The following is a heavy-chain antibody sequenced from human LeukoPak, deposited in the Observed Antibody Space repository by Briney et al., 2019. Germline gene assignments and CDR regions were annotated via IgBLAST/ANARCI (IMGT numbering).Heavy chain of an antibody. CDR3: ARKDCSSTSCHYYYYYYYMDV. CDR2: INAGNGNT. Sequence: GASVKVSCKASGYTFTSYAMHWVRQAPGQRLEWMGWINAGNGNTKYSQKFQGRVTITRGTSASTAYMELSSLRSEDTAVYYCARKDCSSTSCHYYYYYYYMDVWGKGTTVTVSS. D-gene: IGHD2-2*01. J-gene: IGHJ6*03. V-gene: IGHV1-3*01. CDR1: GYTFTSYA.